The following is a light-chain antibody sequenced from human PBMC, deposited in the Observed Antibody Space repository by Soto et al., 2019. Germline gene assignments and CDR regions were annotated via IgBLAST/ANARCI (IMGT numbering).Light chain of an antibody. Sequence: QSALTQPPSASGSPGQSGTISCTGTSSDVGGYNYVSWYQQHPGKAPKLMIYEVSKRPSGVPDRFSGSKSGNTASLTVSGLQAEDEADYYFSSYAGSNNWVFGGGTKVTVL. CDR3: SSYAGSNNWV. CDR2: EVS. J-gene: IGLJ3*02. V-gene: IGLV2-8*01. CDR1: SSDVGGYNY.